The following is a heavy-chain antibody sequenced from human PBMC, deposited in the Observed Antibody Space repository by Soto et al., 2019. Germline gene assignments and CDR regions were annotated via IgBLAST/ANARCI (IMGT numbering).Heavy chain of an antibody. CDR3: ARDYDILTGYPSINWYFDL. CDR2: ISYDGSNK. Sequence: QVQLVESGGGVVQPGRSLRLSCAASGFTFSSYAMHWVRQAPGKGLEWVAVISYDGSNKYYADSVKGRFTISRDNSKNTPYLQMNSLRAEDTAVYYCARDYDILTGYPSINWYFDLWGRGTLVTVSS. V-gene: IGHV3-30-3*01. J-gene: IGHJ2*01. D-gene: IGHD3-9*01. CDR1: GFTFSSYA.